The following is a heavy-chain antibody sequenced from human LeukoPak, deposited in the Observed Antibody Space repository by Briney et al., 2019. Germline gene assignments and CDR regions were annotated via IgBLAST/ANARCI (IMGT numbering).Heavy chain of an antibody. V-gene: IGHV3-7*01. D-gene: IGHD3-16*01. J-gene: IGHJ4*02. Sequence: GGSLRLSCVASGFTFSSYWMSWVRQAPGKGLEWVANIKQDGSEKYYMDSVKGRFTISRDNAKNSLYLQMNSLRAEDTAVYYCAREAGGGYYFDYWGQGTLVTVSS. CDR2: IKQDGSEK. CDR3: AREAGGGYYFDY. CDR1: GFTFSSYW.